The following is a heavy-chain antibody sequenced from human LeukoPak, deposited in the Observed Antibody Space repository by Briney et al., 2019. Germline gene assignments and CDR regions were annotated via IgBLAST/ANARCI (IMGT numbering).Heavy chain of an antibody. CDR1: GYTFTSYG. Sequence: ASVKVSCKASGYTFTSYGISWVRQAPGQGLEWMGWISAYNGNTNYAQKLQGRVTMTRNTSISTAYMVLSSLRSDDTAVYYCAGAHYASSNIKVPFDVWGKGTTVTVSS. CDR3: AGAHYASSNIKVPFDV. D-gene: IGHD3-22*01. CDR2: ISAYNGNT. V-gene: IGHV1-18*01. J-gene: IGHJ6*04.